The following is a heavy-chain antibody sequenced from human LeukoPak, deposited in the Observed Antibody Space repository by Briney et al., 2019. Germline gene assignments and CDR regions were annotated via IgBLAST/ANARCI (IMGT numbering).Heavy chain of an antibody. CDR3: AKTIQLLLLWDVFDI. CDR2: ISYDGSDK. CDR1: GFTFSSYG. Sequence: GRSLRLSCAASGFTFSSYGMHWVRQAPDKGLEWVAIISYDGSDKYYADSVKGRFTISRDNSKNTLYLQMNSLRAENTAVYYCAKTIQLLLLWDVFDIWGQGTVVTVSS. J-gene: IGHJ3*02. D-gene: IGHD5-18*01. V-gene: IGHV3-30-3*02.